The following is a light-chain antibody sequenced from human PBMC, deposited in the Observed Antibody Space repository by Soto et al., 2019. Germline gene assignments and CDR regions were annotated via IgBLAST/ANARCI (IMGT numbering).Light chain of an antibody. CDR1: QSLSSRN. V-gene: IGKV3-20*01. J-gene: IGKJ4*01. Sequence: ELVLTQSPGTLSLSPGERATLSCRASQSLSSRNLAWYQQKPGQAPRLLIYGASIRATGIPDRFSGSGSGTDFTLTISRLEPEDFAVYHCQQYDRSPLTFGGGTKVDIK. CDR3: QQYDRSPLT. CDR2: GAS.